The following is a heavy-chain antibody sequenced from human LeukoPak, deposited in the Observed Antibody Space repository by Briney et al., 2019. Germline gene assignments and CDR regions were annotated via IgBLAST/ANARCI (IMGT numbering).Heavy chain of an antibody. D-gene: IGHD6-13*01. Sequence: SETLSLTCAVYGGSFSGYYWSWIRQPPGKGLEWIGEINHSGSTNYNPSLKSRVTISVDTSKNQFSLKLSSVTAADTAVYYCARERVRYSSRNFDYWGQGTLVTVSS. V-gene: IGHV4-34*01. CDR1: GGSFSGYY. CDR2: INHSGST. CDR3: ARERVRYSSRNFDY. J-gene: IGHJ4*02.